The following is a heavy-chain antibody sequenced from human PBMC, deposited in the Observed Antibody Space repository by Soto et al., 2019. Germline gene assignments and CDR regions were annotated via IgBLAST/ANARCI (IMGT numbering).Heavy chain of an antibody. CDR2: INAKSGGT. CDR1: GYTFTDYY. CDR3: TREKMEGWFDP. J-gene: IGHJ5*02. D-gene: IGHD1-1*01. Sequence: ASVKVSCKASGYTFTDYYIHWVRQAPGQGPEWVGWINAKSGGTKYAQNFQGRVTVTRDTSSSTSYMDLRGLRSDDTAVYYCTREKMEGWFDPWGQGTLVTVSS. V-gene: IGHV1-2*02.